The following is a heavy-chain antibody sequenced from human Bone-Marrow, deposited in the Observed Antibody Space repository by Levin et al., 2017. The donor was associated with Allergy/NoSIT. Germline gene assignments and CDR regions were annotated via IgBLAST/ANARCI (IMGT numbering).Heavy chain of an antibody. J-gene: IGHJ5*02. D-gene: IGHD3-3*01. CDR2: IKSKTDGGTT. Sequence: GGSLRLSCAASGFTFSNAWMSWVRQAPGKGLEWVGRIKSKTDGGTTDYAAPVKGRFTISRDDSKNTLYLQMNSLKTEDTAVYYCTTALTTIFGVVIHNWFDPWGQGTLVTVSS. CDR3: TTALTTIFGVVIHNWFDP. V-gene: IGHV3-15*01. CDR1: GFTFSNAW.